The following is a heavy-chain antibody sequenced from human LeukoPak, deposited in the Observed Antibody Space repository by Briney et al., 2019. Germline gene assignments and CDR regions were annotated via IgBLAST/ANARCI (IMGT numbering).Heavy chain of an antibody. D-gene: IGHD6-19*01. CDR2: IYYSGST. J-gene: IGHJ3*02. Sequence: SETRSLTCTVSGGSISSYYWSWIRQPPGKGLEWIGYIYYSGSTNYNPSLKSRVTISVDTSKNQSSLKLSSVTAADTAVYYCASLGIAVDAFDIWGQGTMLTVSS. CDR3: ASLGIAVDAFDI. V-gene: IGHV4-59*01. CDR1: GGSISSYY.